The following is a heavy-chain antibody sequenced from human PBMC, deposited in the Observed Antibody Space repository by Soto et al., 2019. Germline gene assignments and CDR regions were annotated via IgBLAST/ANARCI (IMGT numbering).Heavy chain of an antibody. CDR1: GYSFTRYG. J-gene: IGHJ6*02. CDR3: AMVDVYVTPSPQDV. V-gene: IGHV1-18*01. Sequence: QVQLVQSRAEVKNPGASVKVSCKASGYSFTRYGIAWARQAPGQGLEWMGWINTYSGNTNYAQNLQGRVPLTTATXSSTAYMELTSLRSNDPAIYYCAMVDVYVTPSPQDVWGQGTTVIVSS. D-gene: IGHD3-16*01. CDR2: INTYSGNT.